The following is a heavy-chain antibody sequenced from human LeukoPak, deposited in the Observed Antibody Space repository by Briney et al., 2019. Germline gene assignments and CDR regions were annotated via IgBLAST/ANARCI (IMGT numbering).Heavy chain of an antibody. CDR1: GGSISSYY. J-gene: IGHJ4*02. V-gene: IGHV4-59*01. Sequence: SETLSLTCTVSGGSISSYYWSWIRQPPGKGLEWIGYIYYSGSTNYNPSLKSRVTISVDTSKNQFSLKLSSGTAADTAVYYCARAPGDFWSGDQRGYFDYWGQGTLVTVSS. CDR3: ARAPGDFWSGDQRGYFDY. CDR2: IYYSGST. D-gene: IGHD3-3*01.